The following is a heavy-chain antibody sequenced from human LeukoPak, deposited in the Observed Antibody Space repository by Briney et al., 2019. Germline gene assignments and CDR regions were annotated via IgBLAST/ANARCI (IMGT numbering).Heavy chain of an antibody. J-gene: IGHJ4*02. CDR1: GGSFSGYY. CDR2: INHSGST. V-gene: IGHV4-34*01. Sequence: SETLSLTCAVYGGSFSGYYWSWIRQPPEKGLEWIGEINHSGSTNYNPSLKSRVTISVDTSKNQFSLKLSSVTAADTAVYYCARGATKAYSSGWYGGVFPRYFDYWGQGTLVTVSS. CDR3: ARGATKAYSSGWYGGVFPRYFDY. D-gene: IGHD6-19*01.